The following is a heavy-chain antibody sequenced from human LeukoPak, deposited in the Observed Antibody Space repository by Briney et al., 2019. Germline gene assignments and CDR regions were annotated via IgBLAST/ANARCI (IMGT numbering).Heavy chain of an antibody. D-gene: IGHD3-10*01. Sequence: SETLSLTCAVHGGSFSGYFWNWIRQPPGKGLEWIGEINHSGSTNYNPSLKSRVTISVDTSKDQFSLKLSSVTAADTAVYYCARVKLLWFGEHGGGLWFDPWGQGTLVTVSS. CDR1: GGSFSGYF. CDR3: ARVKLLWFGEHGGGLWFDP. CDR2: INHSGST. V-gene: IGHV4-34*01. J-gene: IGHJ5*02.